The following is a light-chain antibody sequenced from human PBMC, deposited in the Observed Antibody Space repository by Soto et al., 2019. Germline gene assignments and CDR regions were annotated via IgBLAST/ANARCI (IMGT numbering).Light chain of an antibody. J-gene: IGKJ1*01. Sequence: EAVLTQSPATLSVFPGARATISCRASQSVATNLAWYQQRPGQAPRLLIYGASKRAIGLPARFSGTGSATAFTLTISSLQSDDVAVYYCQQYYDWPQTFGQGTKV. CDR3: QQYYDWPQT. CDR2: GAS. CDR1: QSVATN. V-gene: IGKV3-15*01.